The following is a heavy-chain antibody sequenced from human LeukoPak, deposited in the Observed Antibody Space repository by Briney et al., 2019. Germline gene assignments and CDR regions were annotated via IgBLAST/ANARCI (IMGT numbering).Heavy chain of an antibody. V-gene: IGHV4-61*01. CDR2: IYYSGST. Sequence: SETLSLTCTVSGGSVSSGSYYWSWIRQPPGKGLEWIGYIYYSGSTNYNPSLKSRVTISVDTSKNQFSLKLSSVTAADTAVYYCAREFVGRKYYFDYWGQGTLVTVSS. D-gene: IGHD1-14*01. CDR3: AREFVGRKYYFDY. CDR1: GGSVSSGSYY. J-gene: IGHJ4*02.